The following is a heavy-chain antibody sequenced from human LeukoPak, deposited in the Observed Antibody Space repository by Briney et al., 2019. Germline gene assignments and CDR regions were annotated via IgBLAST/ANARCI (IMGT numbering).Heavy chain of an antibody. CDR1: GYTFTSYA. CDR2: INTNTGNP. D-gene: IGHD2-2*01. CDR3: ARGDIVVVPAATHAFDI. J-gene: IGHJ3*02. V-gene: IGHV7-4-1*02. Sequence: ASVKVSCKASGYTFTSYAMNWVRQAPGQGLEWMGWINTNTGNPTYAQGFTGRFVFSLDTSVSTAYLQISSLKAEDTAVYYCARGDIVVVPAATHAFDIWGQGTMVTVSS.